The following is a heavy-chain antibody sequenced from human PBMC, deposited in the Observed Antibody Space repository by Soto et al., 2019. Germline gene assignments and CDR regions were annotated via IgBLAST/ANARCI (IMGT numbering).Heavy chain of an antibody. CDR1: GYSFTSYW. CDR3: ASIRSVYCRGGSCQLRPKYYYCGMVV. Sequence: PGESLKISCKGSGYSFTSYWISWVRQMPGNGLERMGMIDPSDSYTNYSPSFQGHVTISADNSISTAYLQFSSLQAYDTPMYYCASIRSVYCRGGSCQLRPKYYYCGMVVWGQGTTVTASS. CDR2: IDPSDSYT. V-gene: IGHV5-10-1*01. D-gene: IGHD2-15*01. J-gene: IGHJ6*02.